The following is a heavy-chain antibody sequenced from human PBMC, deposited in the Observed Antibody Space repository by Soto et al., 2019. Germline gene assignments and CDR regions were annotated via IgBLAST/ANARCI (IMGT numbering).Heavy chain of an antibody. Sequence: QVQLQESGPGMVKPSQTLSLTCNVSGGSISSGGYYWSWIRQHPGKGLEWIGYIYYSGSTYYNPSLESRVTIQVDTSKNQFSVELSSVTGADTAVYYCARGAEGRITRGWFGPWGQGTLVTVSS. CDR2: IYYSGST. CDR3: ARGAEGRITRGWFGP. CDR1: GGSISSGGYY. D-gene: IGHD3-10*01. V-gene: IGHV4-31*03. J-gene: IGHJ5*02.